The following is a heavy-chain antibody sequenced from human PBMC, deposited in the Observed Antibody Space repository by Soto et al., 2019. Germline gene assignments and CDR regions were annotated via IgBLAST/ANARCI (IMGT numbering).Heavy chain of an antibody. CDR1: GFIFSDYY. CDR2: IGRSSSYT. J-gene: IGHJ3*02. CDR3: ARDADILTGSDVFDI. Sequence: QVQLAESGGGLVKPGGSLRLSCAASGFIFSDYYMSWIRQAPGKGLEWVSYIGRSSSYTNYADSVKGRFTISRDNAKNSLYLQMNSLRAEDTAVYYCARDADILTGSDVFDIWGQGTMVTVSS. V-gene: IGHV3-11*05. D-gene: IGHD3-9*01.